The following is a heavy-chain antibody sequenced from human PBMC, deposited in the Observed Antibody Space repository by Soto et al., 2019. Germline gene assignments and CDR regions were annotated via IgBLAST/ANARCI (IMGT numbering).Heavy chain of an antibody. CDR2: ISSSSSTI. J-gene: IGHJ4*02. Sequence: GGSLRLSCAASGFTFSSYSMNWVRQAPGKGLEWVSYISSSSSTIYYADSVKGRFTISRDSAKNSLYLQMNSLRAEDTAVYYCASHYDFWSGYYKTLGYFDSWGPGTLVTVSS. D-gene: IGHD3-3*01. V-gene: IGHV3-48*01. CDR1: GFTFSSYS. CDR3: ASHYDFWSGYYKTLGYFDS.